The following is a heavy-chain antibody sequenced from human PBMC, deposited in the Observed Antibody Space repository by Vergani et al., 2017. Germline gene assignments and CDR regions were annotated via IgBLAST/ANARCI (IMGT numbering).Heavy chain of an antibody. D-gene: IGHD2-2*01. V-gene: IGHV3-30-3*01. CDR1: GFTFSSYA. Sequence: QVQLVESGGGVVQPGRSLRLSCAASGFTFSSYAMHWVRQAPGKGLEWVAVISYDGSNKYYADSVKGRFTISRDNSKNTLYLQMNSLRAEDTAVYYCARDWGPCDIVVVGNYWGQGTLVTVSS. CDR3: ARDWGPCDIVVVGNY. CDR2: ISYDGSNK. J-gene: IGHJ4*02.